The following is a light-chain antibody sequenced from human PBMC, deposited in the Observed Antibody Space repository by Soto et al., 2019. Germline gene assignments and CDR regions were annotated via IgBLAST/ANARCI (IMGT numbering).Light chain of an antibody. J-gene: IGKJ2*01. CDR2: GAS. V-gene: IGKV3-15*01. CDR1: ESVTSN. CDR3: QQYNNWPLT. Sequence: DRVMTQSPVTLSVSPGERATLSCRASESVTSNLAWYQQKRGQAPRLLISGASTRAAGVPARFRGSGFGTEFTLTIDSLQSEDFAVYYCQQYNNWPLTVGQGTKLEIK.